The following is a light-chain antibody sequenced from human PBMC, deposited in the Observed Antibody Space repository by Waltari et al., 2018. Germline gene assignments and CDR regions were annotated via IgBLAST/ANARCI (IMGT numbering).Light chain of an antibody. CDR1: QSLLHSDGKTY. J-gene: IGKJ5*01. Sequence: DLVMTQTPLSLSVTPGQPASISCKSSQSLLHSDGKTYLYWYLQKPGQSPQLLSYEVSNRFSGVPERFSGSGSGTDFTLKISRVEAEDVGVYYCMQSIQLPITFGQGTRLEIK. CDR2: EVS. V-gene: IGKV2D-29*02. CDR3: MQSIQLPIT.